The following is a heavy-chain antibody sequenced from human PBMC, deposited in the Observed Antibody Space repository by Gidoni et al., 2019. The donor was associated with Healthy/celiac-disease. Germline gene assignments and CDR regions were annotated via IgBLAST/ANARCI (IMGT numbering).Heavy chain of an antibody. J-gene: IGHJ4*02. CDR1: GGSVSSGSYY. CDR2: IYYSGST. CDR3: ARDRRYDSSGSGYFDY. Sequence: QVQLQESCPGLVKPSETLSLTCTVSGGSVSSGSYYWSWIRQPPGKGLEWIGYIYYSGSTNYNPSLKSRVTISVDTSKNQFSLKLSSVTAADTAVYYCARDRRYDSSGSGYFDYWGQGTLVTVSS. D-gene: IGHD3-22*01. V-gene: IGHV4-61*01.